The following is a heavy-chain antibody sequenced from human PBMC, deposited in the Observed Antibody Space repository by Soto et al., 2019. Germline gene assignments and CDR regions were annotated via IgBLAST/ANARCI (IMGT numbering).Heavy chain of an antibody. CDR3: ARSEEDSDYYYYGMDV. D-gene: IGHD2-15*01. Sequence: PSQTLSLTCVGSGDTVSSNSVAWNWVRQSPSRGLEWLGRTYYRSRWYSDYAVSVRSRIDINADTSKNQVSLQLNSVTPEDTAVYYCARSEEDSDYYYYGMDVWGQGXTVTSP. V-gene: IGHV6-1*01. CDR1: GDTVSSNSVA. CDR2: TYYRSRWYS. J-gene: IGHJ6*02.